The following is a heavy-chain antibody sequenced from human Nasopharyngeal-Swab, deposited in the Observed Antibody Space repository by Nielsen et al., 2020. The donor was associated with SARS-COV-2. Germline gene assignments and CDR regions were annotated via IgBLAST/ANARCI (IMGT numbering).Heavy chain of an antibody. CDR2: IYPGDSDT. CDR1: GYSFTGYW. J-gene: IGHJ3*02. D-gene: IGHD3-16*02. CDR3: ARQLMITFGGVIVTGAFDI. Sequence: KVSCKGSGYSFTGYWIGWVRQMPGKGLGWMGIIYPGDSDTRYSPSFQGRVTISADKSISTAYLQWSSLKASDTAMYYCARQLMITFGGVIVTGAFDIWGQGTMVTVSS. V-gene: IGHV5-51*01.